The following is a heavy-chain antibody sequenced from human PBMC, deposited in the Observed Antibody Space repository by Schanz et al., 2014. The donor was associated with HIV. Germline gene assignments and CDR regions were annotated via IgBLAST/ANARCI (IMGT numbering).Heavy chain of an antibody. J-gene: IGHJ6*02. Sequence: VQLVESGGGVVRPGRSLRLSCEASGFSFSSFSMNWVRQAPGKGLEWVSSIGSGGGYKYYADSVNGRFTISRDNAKNSLHLQMSRLGAEDTAVYYCARERYCTNGVCRVYGMGVWGQGATVTVSS. CDR1: GFSFSSFS. D-gene: IGHD2-8*01. V-gene: IGHV3-21*06. CDR2: IGSGGGYK. CDR3: ARERYCTNGVCRVYGMGV.